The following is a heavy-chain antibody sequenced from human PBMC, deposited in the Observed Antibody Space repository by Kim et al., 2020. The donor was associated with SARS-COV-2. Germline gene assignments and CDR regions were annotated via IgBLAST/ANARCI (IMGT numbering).Heavy chain of an antibody. CDR1: GGSISSYY. CDR2: IYYSGST. D-gene: IGHD2-15*01. J-gene: IGHJ5*02. Sequence: SETLSLTCTVSGGSISSYYWSWIRQPPGKGLEWIGYIYYSGSTNYNPSLTRRVTISVDTSKNQFSLKLSSVTAADTAVYYCSRVRAECSGGSCYGRWFDPWGQGTLVTVSS. CDR3: SRVRAECSGGSCYGRWFDP. V-gene: IGHV4-59*01.